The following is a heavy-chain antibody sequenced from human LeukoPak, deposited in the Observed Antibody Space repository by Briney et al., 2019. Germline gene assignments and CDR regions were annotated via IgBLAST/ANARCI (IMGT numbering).Heavy chain of an antibody. CDR2: IVVGSGNT. D-gene: IGHD2-2*01. CDR1: GFTFTSSA. J-gene: IGHJ5*02. CDR3: AADLRYQLHRLPNWFDP. V-gene: IGHV1-58*02. Sequence: SVKVFCKASGFTFTSSAMQWVRQARGQRLEWIGWIVVGSGNTNYAQKFQERVTITRDMSTSTAYMELSSLRSEDTAVYYCAADLRYQLHRLPNWFDPWGQGTLVTVSS.